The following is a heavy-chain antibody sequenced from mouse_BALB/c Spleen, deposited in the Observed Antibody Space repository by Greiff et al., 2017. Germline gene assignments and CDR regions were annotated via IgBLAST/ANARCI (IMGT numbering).Heavy chain of an antibody. Sequence: QVQLKQSGAELVRPGTSVKVSCKASGYAFTNYLIEWVKQRPGQGLEWIGVINPGSGGTNYNEKFKGKATLTADKSSSTAYMQLSSLTSDDSAVYFCARGWGYGDYWGQGTTLTVSS. D-gene: IGHD2-2*01. CDR1: GYAFTNYL. CDR2: INPGSGGT. CDR3: ARGWGYGDY. V-gene: IGHV1-54*01. J-gene: IGHJ2*01.